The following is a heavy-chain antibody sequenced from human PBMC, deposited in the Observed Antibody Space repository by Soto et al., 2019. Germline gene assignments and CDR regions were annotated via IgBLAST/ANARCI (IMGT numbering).Heavy chain of an antibody. Sequence: QVQLVQSGAEVRKPGASVKVSCKASGYTFTNYFMHWVRQAPAQGLEWMGVITPSSGSTTYAQRFQGRLTMTRDTSTSTAYTELRSLRSEDTDVYFCARDLVPIWNYVGLAPGAQHWFDPWGQGTLVTVSS. J-gene: IGHJ5*02. CDR1: GYTFTNYF. V-gene: IGHV1-46*01. CDR3: ARDLVPIWNYVGLAPGAQHWFDP. D-gene: IGHD1-7*01. CDR2: ITPSSGST.